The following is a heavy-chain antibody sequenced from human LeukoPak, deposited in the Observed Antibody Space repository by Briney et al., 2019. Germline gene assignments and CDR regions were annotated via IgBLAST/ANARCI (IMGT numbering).Heavy chain of an antibody. J-gene: IGHJ6*03. CDR2: IIPIFGTA. V-gene: IGHV1-69*05. CDR3: AKEVYYGSGSDSSYYYYYMDV. Sequence: ASVKVSCKASGGTFSSYAISWVRQAPGQGLEWMGGIIPIFGTANYAQKFQGRVTITTDESTSTAYMEPSSLRSEDTAVYYCAKEVYYGSGSDSSYYYYYMDVWGKGTTVTVSS. D-gene: IGHD3-10*01. CDR1: GGTFSSYA.